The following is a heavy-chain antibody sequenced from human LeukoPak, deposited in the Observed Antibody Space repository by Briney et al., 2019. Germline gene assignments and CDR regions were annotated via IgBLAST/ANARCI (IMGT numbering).Heavy chain of an antibody. CDR2: IYYHGST. D-gene: IGHD6-13*01. CDR1: GDPISSFSNYK. CDR3: AREYSAFDY. Sequence: PSETLSLTCTVSGDPISSFSNYKWSWIRQPPGKGLGWIGYIYYHGSTNYNPSLKSRVTFSVDTSKDQFSLKLSSVTAADPAVYYCAREYSAFDYWGQGTLVTVSS. J-gene: IGHJ4*02. V-gene: IGHV4-61*01.